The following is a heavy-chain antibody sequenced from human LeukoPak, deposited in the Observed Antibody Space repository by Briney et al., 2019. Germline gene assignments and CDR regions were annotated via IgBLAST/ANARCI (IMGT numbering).Heavy chain of an antibody. J-gene: IGHJ4*02. V-gene: IGHV3-7*01. Sequence: PGGSLRLSCAASGFTFSSYWMSWVRQAPGKGLEWVANIKQDGSEKYYVDSVKGRFTISRDNAKNSLYLQMNSLRAEDAAVYYCARGSSSWYYPYYFDYWGQGTLVTVSS. CDR3: ARGSSSWYYPYYFDY. CDR1: GFTFSSYW. D-gene: IGHD6-13*01. CDR2: IKQDGSEK.